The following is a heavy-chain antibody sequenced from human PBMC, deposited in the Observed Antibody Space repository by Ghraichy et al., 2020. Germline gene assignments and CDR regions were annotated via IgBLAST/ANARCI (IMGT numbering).Heavy chain of an antibody. CDR1: GGSISSGDYY. V-gene: IGHV4-31*03. Sequence: SETLSLTCTVSGGSISSGDYYWSWIRQHPGKGLEWIGSIYYSGSTYYNPSLKSRVAISVDTSKSQFSLKLTSVTAADTALYYCARSYCSSASCYALGYFDDWGQGTLVTVSS. J-gene: IGHJ4*02. D-gene: IGHD2-2*01. CDR3: ARSYCSSASCYALGYFDD. CDR2: IYYSGST.